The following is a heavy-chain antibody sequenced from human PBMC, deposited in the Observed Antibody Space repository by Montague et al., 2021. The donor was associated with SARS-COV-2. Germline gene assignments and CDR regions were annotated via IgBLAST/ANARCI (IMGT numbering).Heavy chain of an antibody. CDR3: AHSRLYYDILTGYYSLGYYFDY. D-gene: IGHD3-9*01. J-gene: IGHJ4*02. CDR1: GFSLSTSGVG. CDR2: IYWDDDK. Sequence: PALVKPTQTLTLTCTFSGFSLSTSGVGVGWIRQPPGKALEWLALIYWDDDKRYSPSLKSRLTITKDTSKNQVVLTMTNMDPVDTATYYCAHSRLYYDILTGYYSLGYYFDYWGQGTLVTVSS. V-gene: IGHV2-5*02.